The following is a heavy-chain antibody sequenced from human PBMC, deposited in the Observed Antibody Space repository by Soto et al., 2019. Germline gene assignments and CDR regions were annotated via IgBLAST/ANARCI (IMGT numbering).Heavy chain of an antibody. CDR3: ARGSTVTTTKRLNYYYYYYMDV. CDR1: GGSISSYY. J-gene: IGHJ6*03. D-gene: IGHD4-17*01. CDR2: IYYSGST. Sequence: SETLSLTCTVSGGSISSYYWSWIRQPPGKGLEWIGYIYYSGSTNYNPSLKSRVTISVDTSKNQFSLKLSSVTAADTAVYYCARGSTVTTTKRLNYYYYYYMDVWGKGTTVTVSS. V-gene: IGHV4-59*01.